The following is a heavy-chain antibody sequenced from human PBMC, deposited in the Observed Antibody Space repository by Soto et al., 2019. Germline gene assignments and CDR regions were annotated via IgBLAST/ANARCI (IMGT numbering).Heavy chain of an antibody. Sequence: QVQLQESGPGLVKPSQTLSLTCTVSGGSISSGGYYWSWIRQHPGKGLEWIGYIYYSGRTYYNPSIKSRVTISVDTSKNQFSLKLSSVTAADTAVYYCARDDRQTMAGGFDYWGQGTLVTVSS. J-gene: IGHJ4*02. CDR2: IYYSGRT. CDR1: GGSISSGGYY. D-gene: IGHD3-10*01. V-gene: IGHV4-31*03. CDR3: ARDDRQTMAGGFDY.